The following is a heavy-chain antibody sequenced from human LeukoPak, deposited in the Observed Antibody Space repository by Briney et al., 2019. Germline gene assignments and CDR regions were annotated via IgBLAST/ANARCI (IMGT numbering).Heavy chain of an antibody. D-gene: IGHD2-2*01. CDR1: GFTFSSYS. CDR2: ISSSSAYI. CDR3: VRERNCSRTGCYVGVFDL. V-gene: IGHV3-21*01. Sequence: PGGSLRLSYAASGFTFSSYSMNWVRQAPGKGLEWVSSISSSSAYIYYADSMKGRITISRDNGGNSLSLQMDSLRAEDTAVYYCVRERNCSRTGCYVGVFDLWGQGTMVTVSS. J-gene: IGHJ3*01.